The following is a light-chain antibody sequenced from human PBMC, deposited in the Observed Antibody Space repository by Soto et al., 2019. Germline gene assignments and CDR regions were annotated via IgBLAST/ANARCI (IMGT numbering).Light chain of an antibody. Sequence: QSVLTQPPSVSGAPGQRVTISCTGSSSNIGAGYDIHWYQQVPGTAPKLLIYGNNNRPSGVPDRFSGSKSGTSASLAITGLQAEDEADYYCQSYASSLSGVVFGGWPKLTVL. J-gene: IGLJ2*01. CDR3: QSYASSLSGVV. CDR2: GNN. CDR1: SSNIGAGYD. V-gene: IGLV1-40*01.